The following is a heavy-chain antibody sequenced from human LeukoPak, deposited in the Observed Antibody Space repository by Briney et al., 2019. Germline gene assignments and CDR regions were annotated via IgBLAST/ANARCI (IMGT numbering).Heavy chain of an antibody. D-gene: IGHD4-17*01. CDR3: ARDSYSDHYYFDY. CDR2: IPYDGSNK. CDR1: GFTFSSYA. V-gene: IGHV3-30-3*01. Sequence: PGGSLRLSCAASGFTFSSYAMHWVRQAPGKGLEWVAVIPYDGSNKYYADSVKGRFTISRDNSKNTLFLQMNSLRAEDTAVYYCARDSYSDHYYFDYWGQKTLVTVSS. J-gene: IGHJ4*02.